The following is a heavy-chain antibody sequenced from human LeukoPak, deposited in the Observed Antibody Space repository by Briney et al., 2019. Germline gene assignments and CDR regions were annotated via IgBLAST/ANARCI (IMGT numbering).Heavy chain of an antibody. J-gene: IGHJ4*02. V-gene: IGHV3-74*01. D-gene: IGHD2-15*01. CDR1: GFTFSTYA. Sequence: GGSLRPSCEASGFTFSTYAMMWVRQDPGKGLVWVSRISSDASITSYADPVKGRFTISRDNAKNTLYLQMNSLRAEDTALYYCATSARTYIGSSLDYWGQGTLVTVSS. CDR2: ISSDASIT. CDR3: ATSARTYIGSSLDY.